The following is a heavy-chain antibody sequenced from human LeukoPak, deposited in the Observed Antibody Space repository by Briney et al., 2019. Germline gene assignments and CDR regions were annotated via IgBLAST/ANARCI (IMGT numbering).Heavy chain of an antibody. CDR1: GFTFSSYA. D-gene: IGHD3-10*01. CDR3: ARGRTGYGSGSYPPYFDY. J-gene: IGHJ4*02. Sequence: GRSLRLSCAASGFTFSSYAMRWVRQAPGKGLEWVAVISYDGSNKYYADSVKGRFTISRDNSKNTLYLQMNSLRAEDTAVYYCARGRTGYGSGSYPPYFDYWGQGTLVTVSS. CDR2: ISYDGSNK. V-gene: IGHV3-30*04.